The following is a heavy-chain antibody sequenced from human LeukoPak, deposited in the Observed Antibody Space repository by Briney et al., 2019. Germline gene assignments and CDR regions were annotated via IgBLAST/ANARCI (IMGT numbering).Heavy chain of an antibody. CDR3: ARKYCSAGSCYLLDY. Sequence: PGGSLRLSCAASGFTFSSYWMRWVRQAPGKRLEWVANIKEDGSEKYYVDSVKGRFTISKDNAKYSLYLQMNSLRAEDTPVYYCARKYCSAGSCYLLDYWGQGTLVTVSS. V-gene: IGHV3-7*01. CDR1: GFTFSSYW. J-gene: IGHJ4*02. CDR2: IKEDGSEK. D-gene: IGHD2-15*01.